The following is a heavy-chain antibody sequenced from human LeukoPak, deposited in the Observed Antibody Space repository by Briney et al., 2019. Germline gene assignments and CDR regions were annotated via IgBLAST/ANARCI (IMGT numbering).Heavy chain of an antibody. D-gene: IGHD3-22*01. CDR2: IPYDGSNK. J-gene: IGHJ4*02. CDR1: GFTFSSYG. CDR3: AKAEFGGYYGLDY. Sequence: RGGSMRLSCAAAGFTFSSYGVRWVRQAPGEGLEWVAVIPYDGSNKYYADSEEGRSTISRDNSTTTLYLQMNSLRAEDTAVYYCAKAEFGGYYGLDYWGQGTLVTVSS. V-gene: IGHV3-30*18.